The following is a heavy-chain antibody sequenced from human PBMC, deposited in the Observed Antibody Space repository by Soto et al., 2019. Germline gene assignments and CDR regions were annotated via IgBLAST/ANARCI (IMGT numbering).Heavy chain of an antibody. J-gene: IGHJ5*02. CDR2: ISGSGGST. V-gene: IGHV3-23*01. Sequence: WGSLRLSCAASGFTFSSYAIIFVRQAPGKWLEWVSAISGSGGSTYYADSVKGRFTISRDNSKNTLYLQMNSLRAEDTAVYYCAKDFDGRGINWFDPWGQGTLVTVSS. CDR1: GFTFSSYA. D-gene: IGHD3-9*01. CDR3: AKDFDGRGINWFDP.